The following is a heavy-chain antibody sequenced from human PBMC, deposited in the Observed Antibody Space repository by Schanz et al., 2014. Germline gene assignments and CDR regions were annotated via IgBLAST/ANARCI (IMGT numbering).Heavy chain of an antibody. J-gene: IGHJ4*02. Sequence: QVHLVQSGAEVKKPGASVKVSCKASGYTYTGYYIHWVRQAPGQGLEWMGWINPNSGDTTYAQRFQGRVTMTRDTSISAAYMELSRLRSDDTAVYYCARGLVRYFAYWGQGTLVTVSS. CDR3: ARGLVRYFAY. V-gene: IGHV1-2*02. D-gene: IGHD2-8*02. CDR1: GYTYTGYY. CDR2: INPNSGDT.